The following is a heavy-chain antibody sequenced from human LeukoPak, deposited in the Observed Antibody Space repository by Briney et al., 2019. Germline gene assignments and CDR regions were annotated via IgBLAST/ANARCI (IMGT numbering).Heavy chain of an antibody. Sequence: GGSLRLSCAASGFTFSSYAMSWVRQAPGKGLEWVSAISGSGGSTYYADSVKGRFTISRDNSKNTLYLQMNSLRAEDTAVYYCAKDLGPPHYYDSSGPFDYWGQGTLVTVSS. J-gene: IGHJ4*02. V-gene: IGHV3-23*01. CDR3: AKDLGPPHYYDSSGPFDY. D-gene: IGHD3-22*01. CDR2: ISGSGGST. CDR1: GFTFSSYA.